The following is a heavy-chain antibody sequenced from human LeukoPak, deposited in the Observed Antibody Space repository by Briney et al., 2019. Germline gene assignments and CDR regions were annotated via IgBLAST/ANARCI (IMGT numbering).Heavy chain of an antibody. CDR1: GFTSSSYA. CDR2: ISGSGGST. CDR3: AKDIARVGSWYGPFDY. D-gene: IGHD6-13*01. J-gene: IGHJ4*02. Sequence: PGGSLRLSCAASGFTSSSYAMSWVRQAPGKGLEWVSTISGSGGSTYYGDSVKGRFTISRDNSKNTLYLQMNSLRAEDTAVYYCAKDIARVGSWYGPFDYWGQGTLVTVSS. V-gene: IGHV3-23*01.